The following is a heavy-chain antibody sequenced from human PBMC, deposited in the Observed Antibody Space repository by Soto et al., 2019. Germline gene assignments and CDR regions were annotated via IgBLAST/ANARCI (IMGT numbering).Heavy chain of an antibody. CDR2: TSYDGNNE. CDR3: AEDKGVFNGATSYFDY. D-gene: IGHD3-10*01. CDR1: GFTFSNYA. Sequence: QVQLVESGGGVVQPGRSLRLSCAASGFTFSNYAMHWVRQAPGKGLEWVALTSYDGNNEYYTDSVKGRYTIARDNYKNTFFLQMKSPRPEDTAVYYCAEDKGVFNGATSYFDYWGQGALVTVSS. J-gene: IGHJ4*02. V-gene: IGHV3-30*18.